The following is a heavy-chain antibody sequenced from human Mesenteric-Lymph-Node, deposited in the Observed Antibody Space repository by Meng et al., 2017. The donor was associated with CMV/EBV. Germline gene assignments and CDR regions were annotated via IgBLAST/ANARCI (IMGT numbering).Heavy chain of an antibody. D-gene: IGHD2-2*01. Sequence: ASVKVSCKASGYTFTSYYMHWVRQAPGQGLEWMGIINPSGGSTSYAQKFQGRVTMTRDTSTSTVYMELSSLRSEDTAVCYCARVVVPAAISEGGAAFDIWGQGTMVTVSS. CDR2: INPSGGST. V-gene: IGHV1-46*01. CDR1: GYTFTSYY. CDR3: ARVVVPAAISEGGAAFDI. J-gene: IGHJ3*02.